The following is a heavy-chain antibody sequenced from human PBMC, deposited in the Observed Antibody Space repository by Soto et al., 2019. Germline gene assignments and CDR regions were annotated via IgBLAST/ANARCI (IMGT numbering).Heavy chain of an antibody. J-gene: IGHJ4*02. Sequence: PGGSLRLSCSASGFSFSTYPMHWVRQAPGKGLEYVSAISSNGRSTYYTDSVRGRFTISRDNSKNSLYLQMSSLRAEDTAVYYCARNLYDSSGYYNYEPIDYWGQGTLVTVSS. CDR1: GFSFSTYP. D-gene: IGHD3-22*01. V-gene: IGHV3-64D*08. CDR2: ISSNGRST. CDR3: ARNLYDSSGYYNYEPIDY.